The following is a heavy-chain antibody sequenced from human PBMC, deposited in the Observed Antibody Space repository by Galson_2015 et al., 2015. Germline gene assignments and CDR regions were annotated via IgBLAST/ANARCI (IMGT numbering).Heavy chain of an antibody. CDR3: AKDRDSGSYYYYYGMDV. V-gene: IGHV3-23*01. J-gene: IGHJ6*02. CDR1: GFTFSSYA. CDR2: ISNSGGIT. Sequence: SLRLSCAASGFTFSSYAMSWVRQAPGKGLEWVSDISNSGGITYYADSVKGRLTISRDNSKNTLYLQMNSLRADDTAVYYCAKDRDSGSYYYYYGMDVWGQGTTVTVSS. D-gene: IGHD1-26*01.